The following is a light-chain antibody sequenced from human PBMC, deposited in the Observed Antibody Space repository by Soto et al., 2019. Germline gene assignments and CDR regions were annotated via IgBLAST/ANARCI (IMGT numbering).Light chain of an antibody. Sequence: QSALTQPRSVSGSPGQSVTISCTGTSSDVGDYNYVSWCQQHPGKAPKLMIYDVSQRPSGVPDRFSGSKSGNTASLTISGLQAEDEADYYSCSYAGSYYVFGTGTKVTVL. CDR2: DVS. V-gene: IGLV2-11*01. CDR1: SSDVGDYNY. J-gene: IGLJ1*01. CDR3: CSYAGSYYV.